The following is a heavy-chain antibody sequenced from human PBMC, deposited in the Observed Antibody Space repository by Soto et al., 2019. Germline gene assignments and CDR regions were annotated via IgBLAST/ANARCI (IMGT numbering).Heavy chain of an antibody. Sequence: EVQLVESGGGLVQPGGSPRLSCAASGYTVRSYWMSWVRQAPGKGLEWVANIKQDGSEKYYVDSVKGRFTISRDNAKNSLYLQMNSLRAEDTAVYYCARAGHYDFWGGYYIKDYYYGMDVWGQGTTVTVSS. J-gene: IGHJ6*02. V-gene: IGHV3-7*03. CDR3: ARAGHYDFWGGYYIKDYYYGMDV. CDR1: GYTVRSYW. CDR2: IKQDGSEK. D-gene: IGHD3-3*01.